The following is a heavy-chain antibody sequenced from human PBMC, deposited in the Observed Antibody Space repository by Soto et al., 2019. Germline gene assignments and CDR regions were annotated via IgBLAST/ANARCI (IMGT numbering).Heavy chain of an antibody. J-gene: IGHJ4*02. CDR3: ARVRYDRSGFDH. CDR2: ISHSGIT. Sequence: QVQLQESGPGLVRPSGALSVTCAVSGDSISRSHGWSWVRQSPGKGLEWIGEISHSGITNYNPSLKSRVTISGDKSKNQLSLKLTSVTAADTAVYYCARVRYDRSGFDHWGQGTVVSVSS. V-gene: IGHV4-4*02. CDR1: GDSISRSHG. D-gene: IGHD3-22*01.